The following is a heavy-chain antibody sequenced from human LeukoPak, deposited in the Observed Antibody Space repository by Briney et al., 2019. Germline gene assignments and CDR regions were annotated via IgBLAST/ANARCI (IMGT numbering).Heavy chain of an antibody. CDR1: GGSISSYY. CDR2: IYYSGST. Sequence: SETLSLTCTVSGGSISSYYWSWIRRPPGKGLEWIGYIYYSGSTNYNPSLKSRVTISVDTSKNQFSLKLSSVTAADTAVYYCARESSSGWYESGVWGQGTLVTVSS. D-gene: IGHD6-19*01. J-gene: IGHJ4*02. V-gene: IGHV4-59*01. CDR3: ARESSSGWYESGV.